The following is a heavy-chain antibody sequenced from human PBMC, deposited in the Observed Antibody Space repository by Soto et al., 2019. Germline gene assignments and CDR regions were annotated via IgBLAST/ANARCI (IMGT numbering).Heavy chain of an antibody. J-gene: IGHJ3*01. CDR2: IRADGISV. D-gene: IGHD5-12*01. Sequence: EVQLVESGGGLVQPGGSLRLSCAASGFSLSGHWMHWVRQAPGKGLVWISRIRADGISVSSADFLEGRFTISRDNAKNMVFLQMDGLRDDDTAIYYCTREVAAPIKQVDAFDVWGQGTMVTVSS. V-gene: IGHV3-74*01. CDR3: TREVAAPIKQVDAFDV. CDR1: GFSLSGHW.